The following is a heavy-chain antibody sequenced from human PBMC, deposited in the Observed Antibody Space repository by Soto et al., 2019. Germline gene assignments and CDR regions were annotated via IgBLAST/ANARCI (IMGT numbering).Heavy chain of an antibody. D-gene: IGHD3-10*01. CDR2: IGTLRDT. CDR1: GFIFSTYD. J-gene: IGHJ5*02. V-gene: IGHV3-13*01. CDR3: ARGRSNHYGSSPPPRFDP. Sequence: EVQLVESGGGLGQPGGSLRLSCAASGFIFSTYDMHWVRQATGKGLEWVSAIGTLRDTYYLDSVKGRFTISRENARNSVYLQMNSLRAGDTAVYYCARGRSNHYGSSPPPRFDPWGRGTLVTVSS.